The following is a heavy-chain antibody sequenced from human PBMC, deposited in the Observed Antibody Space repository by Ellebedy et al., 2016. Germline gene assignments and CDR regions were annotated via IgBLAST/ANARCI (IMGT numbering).Heavy chain of an antibody. CDR2: ISYDGSNK. V-gene: IGHV3-30-3*01. CDR3: ARARADYGDYGYYFDY. J-gene: IGHJ4*02. Sequence: GESLKISXAASGFTFSSYAMHWVRQAPGKGLEWVAVISYDGSNKYYADSVKGRFTISRDNSKNTLYLQMNSLRAEDTAVYYCARARADYGDYGYYFDYWGQGTLVTVSS. CDR1: GFTFSSYA. D-gene: IGHD4-17*01.